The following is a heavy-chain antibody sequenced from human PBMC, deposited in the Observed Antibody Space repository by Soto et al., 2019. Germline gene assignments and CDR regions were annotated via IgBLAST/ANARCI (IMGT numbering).Heavy chain of an antibody. CDR3: ASGHDYGDPGY. CDR1: GYTFTDYS. D-gene: IGHD4-17*01. J-gene: IGHJ4*02. V-gene: IGHV1-3*01. Sequence: ASVKVSCKASGYTFTDYSLQWVRQAPGQRLEWMGWINPASGKTKYAQKLQGRVTMTTDTSTSTAYMELRSLRSDDTAVYYCASGHDYGDPGYWGQGTLVTVSS. CDR2: INPASGKT.